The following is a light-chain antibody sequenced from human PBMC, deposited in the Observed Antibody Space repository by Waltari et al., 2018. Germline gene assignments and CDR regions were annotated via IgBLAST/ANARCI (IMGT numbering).Light chain of an antibody. Sequence: DIQMTQSPPSLSASVGDGVTITCRASQNISSYLNWYQEKRGKAPKLLISAASRLQSGFPSRFNASGFGTDFTLTISSLHPEDFAIDYCQQSYMTPRTFGGGTKLDI. V-gene: IGKV1-39*01. J-gene: IGKJ4*02. CDR2: AAS. CDR3: QQSYMTPRT. CDR1: QNISSY.